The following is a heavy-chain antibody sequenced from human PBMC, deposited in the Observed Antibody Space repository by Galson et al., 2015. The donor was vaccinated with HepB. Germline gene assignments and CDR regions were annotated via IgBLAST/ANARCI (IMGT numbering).Heavy chain of an antibody. CDR2: IIPIFGTA. Sequence: SVKVSCKASGGTFSSYAISWVRQAPGQGLEWMGGIIPIFGTANYAQKFQGRVTITADESTSTAYMELSSLRSEDTAVYYCAGLSINYYDSSGYYYDYFQHWGQGTLVTVSS. D-gene: IGHD3-22*01. CDR3: AGLSINYYDSSGYYYDYFQH. J-gene: IGHJ1*01. V-gene: IGHV1-69*13. CDR1: GGTFSSYA.